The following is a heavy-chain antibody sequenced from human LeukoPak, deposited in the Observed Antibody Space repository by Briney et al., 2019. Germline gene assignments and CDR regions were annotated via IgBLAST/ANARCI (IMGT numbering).Heavy chain of an antibody. CDR3: AKAQRRDPTAGRGYYFDY. D-gene: IGHD3-10*01. V-gene: IGHV3-23*01. Sequence: GGSLRLSCAASGFTFSSYAMSWVRQAPGKGLEWVSAISGSGGSTYYADSVKGRFTISRDNSKNTLYLQMNSLRAEDTAVYYCAKAQRRDPTAGRGYYFDYWGQGTLVTVSS. CDR2: ISGSGGST. CDR1: GFTFSSYA. J-gene: IGHJ4*02.